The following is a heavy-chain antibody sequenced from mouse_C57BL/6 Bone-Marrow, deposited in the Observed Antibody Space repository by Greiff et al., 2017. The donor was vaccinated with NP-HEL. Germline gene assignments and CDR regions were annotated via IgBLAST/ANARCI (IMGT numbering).Heavy chain of an antibody. J-gene: IGHJ4*01. Sequence: VQLQQPGAELVKPGASVKMSCKASGYTFTSYWITWVKPRPGQGLEWIGDIYPGSGSTNYNEKFKSKATLTVDTSSSTAYMQLSSLTSEDSAVYYCARRGIITTVVAYYYAMDYWGQGTSVTVSS. CDR2: IYPGSGST. CDR3: ARRGIITTVVAYYYAMDY. V-gene: IGHV1-55*01. CDR1: GYTFTSYW. D-gene: IGHD1-1*01.